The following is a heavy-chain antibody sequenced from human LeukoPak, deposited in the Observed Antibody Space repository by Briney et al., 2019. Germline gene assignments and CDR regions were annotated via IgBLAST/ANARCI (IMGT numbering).Heavy chain of an antibody. D-gene: IGHD4-17*01. CDR2: IYYSGST. J-gene: IGHJ4*02. CDR3: ARATTRGYYFDY. Sequence: SETLSLTCTVSGGSVSSGSYYWSWIRQPPGKGLEWIGYIYYSGSTNYNPSLKSRVTISVDTSKNQFSLKLSSVTAADTAVYYCARATTRGYYFDYWGQGTLVTVSS. CDR1: GGSVSSGSYY. V-gene: IGHV4-61*01.